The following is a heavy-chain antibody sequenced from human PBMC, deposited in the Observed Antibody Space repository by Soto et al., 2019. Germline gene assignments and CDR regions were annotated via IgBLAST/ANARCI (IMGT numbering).Heavy chain of an antibody. V-gene: IGHV4-31*03. Sequence: QVQLQESGPGLVKPSQTLSLTCTVSGGSISSGGYYWSWIRQHPGKGLEWIGYIYYSGSPYYNPSLKSRVTISADTSKNQFSRKPSSVTAADTAVYYCARITYGDYHIGGMDVWGQGTTVTVSS. CDR3: ARITYGDYHIGGMDV. CDR2: IYYSGSP. CDR1: GGSISSGGYY. D-gene: IGHD4-17*01. J-gene: IGHJ6*02.